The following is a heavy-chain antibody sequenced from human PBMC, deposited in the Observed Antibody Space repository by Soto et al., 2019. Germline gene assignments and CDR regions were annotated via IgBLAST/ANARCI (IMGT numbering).Heavy chain of an antibody. CDR2: LGGNGFTT. V-gene: IGHV3-23*01. D-gene: IGHD2-2*01. Sequence: EVQLLESGGGLVQPGGSLRLSCVVSGFTFGSYAMSWVRQAPEKGPEWVAILGGNGFTTYYADSVKGRFTISGDKSKSTLFLQMNSLRADDAGVYYCAKALRPSLNGFYYMDVCGRGTSATVSS. J-gene: IGHJ6*03. CDR3: AKALRPSLNGFYYMDV. CDR1: GFTFGSYA.